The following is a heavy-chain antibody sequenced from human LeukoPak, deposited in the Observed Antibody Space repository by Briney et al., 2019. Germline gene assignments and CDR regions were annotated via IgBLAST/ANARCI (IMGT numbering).Heavy chain of an antibody. D-gene: IGHD1-26*01. V-gene: IGHV3-15*01. CDR2: ILSKTDGGTT. CDR1: GFTFSNAW. CDR3: NTYRSGSFNF. Sequence: PGGSLRLSCAASGFTFSNAWMSWVRQAPGKGLEWVGRILSKTDGGTTDYAAPVKGRFTISRDDSENTLYLQMNSLRTEDTAVYCCNTYRSGSFNFWGQGTLVTVSS. J-gene: IGHJ4*02.